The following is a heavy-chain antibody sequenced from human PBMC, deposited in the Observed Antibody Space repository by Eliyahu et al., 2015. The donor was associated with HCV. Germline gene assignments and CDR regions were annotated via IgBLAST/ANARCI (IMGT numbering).Heavy chain of an antibody. V-gene: IGHV4-59*01. CDR2: LFTVGAP. CDR3: ARYGPPYGQWLVRRFGFDP. CDR1: GGSISSYY. Sequence: QVQLQESGPGLVKPSETLSLTCTVSGGSISSYYWSWIRQPPGKGTGVDWVFLFTVGAPTTPSLKSRVTISVDTSKNQFSLKLSSVTAADTAVYYCARYGPPYGQWLVRRFGFDPWGQGTLVTVSS. D-gene: IGHD6-19*01. J-gene: IGHJ5*02.